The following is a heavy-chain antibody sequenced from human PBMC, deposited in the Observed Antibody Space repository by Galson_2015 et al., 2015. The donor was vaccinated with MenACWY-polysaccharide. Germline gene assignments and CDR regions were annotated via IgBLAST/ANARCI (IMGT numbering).Heavy chain of an antibody. D-gene: IGHD3-10*01. Sequence: SLRLSYAASGFTFDDSAMHWVRQAPAKGLEWVSGISWNSGSIGYADSVKGRFTISRDNAKNSLYLQMNSLRAEDTALYYCAKDMITMVRGGPAHYYYYGMDVWGQGSTVTVSS. J-gene: IGHJ6*02. CDR3: AKDMITMVRGGPAHYYYYGMDV. CDR1: GFTFDDSA. CDR2: ISWNSGSI. V-gene: IGHV3-9*01.